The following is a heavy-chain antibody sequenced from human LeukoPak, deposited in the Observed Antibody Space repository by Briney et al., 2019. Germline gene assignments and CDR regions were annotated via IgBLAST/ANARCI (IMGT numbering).Heavy chain of an antibody. D-gene: IGHD1-26*01. CDR1: GFTFDDYG. J-gene: IGHJ4*02. CDR2: INSDGGST. CDR3: AIVKGEGAHFDY. V-gene: IGHV3-20*01. Sequence: GGSLTLSCAASGFTFDDYGLSWVRQAPGKGLEGVAGINSDGGSTVYAGSVKGRLTISRDNAKKSLYLQMHSLRAEDTAFYHCAIVKGEGAHFDYSGQGTLVTVSS.